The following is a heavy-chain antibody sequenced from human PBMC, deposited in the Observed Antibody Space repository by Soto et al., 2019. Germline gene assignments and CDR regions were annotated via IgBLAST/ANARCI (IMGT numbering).Heavy chain of an antibody. CDR3: VRVKAAAGRDAFDI. D-gene: IGHD6-13*01. J-gene: IGHJ4*02. Sequence: ASVKVSCKASGYTFTSYGISWVQQAPGQGLEWMGWISAYNGNTNYAQKLQGRVTMTTDTSTSTAYMELRSLRSDDTAVYYCVRVKAAAGRDAFDIWGQGTLVTVSS. V-gene: IGHV1-18*01. CDR2: ISAYNGNT. CDR1: GYTFTSYG.